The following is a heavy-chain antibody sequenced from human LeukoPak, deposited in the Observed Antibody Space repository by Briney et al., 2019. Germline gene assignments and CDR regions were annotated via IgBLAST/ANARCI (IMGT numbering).Heavy chain of an antibody. Sequence: KPGESLRLSCAASGFTFTDAWMTWVRQAPGKGLEWVGRILSKTDGGTDYAAPVKGRFTISRDDSKNTLFLQVNSLKIEDTAVYYCATGSRTSPFDYWGQGTLVTVSS. CDR1: GFTFTDAW. V-gene: IGHV3-15*01. CDR2: ILSKTDGGT. J-gene: IGHJ4*02. CDR3: ATGSRTSPFDY.